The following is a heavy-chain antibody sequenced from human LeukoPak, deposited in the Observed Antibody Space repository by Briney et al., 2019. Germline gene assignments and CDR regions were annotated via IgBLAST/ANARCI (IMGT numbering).Heavy chain of an antibody. Sequence: SGTLSLTCAVSGGSISSSNWWSWVRQPPGKGLEWIGEIYHSGSTNYNPSLKSRVTISVDKSKNQLSLKLSSVTAADTAVYYCARLRNYYDSSGSTPSYYYYGMDVWGQGTTVTVSS. CDR3: ARLRNYYDSSGSTPSYYYYGMDV. D-gene: IGHD3-22*01. J-gene: IGHJ6*02. CDR2: IYHSGST. CDR1: GGSISSSNW. V-gene: IGHV4-4*02.